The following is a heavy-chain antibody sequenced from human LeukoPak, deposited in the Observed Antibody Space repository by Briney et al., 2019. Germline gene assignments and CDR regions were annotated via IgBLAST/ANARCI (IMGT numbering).Heavy chain of an antibody. CDR3: GRQVGYYLCGSRYHFDY. V-gene: IGHV4-30-4*01. Sequence: SRTLCLTCAVSGVSFSSGNVYWGWIRQPTGKGLEWLVYIYYSGTTYYNPSLKSRASLSVDTSKKQFSLKLSSVAEATTAVYFCGRQVGYYLCGSRYHFDYWGEGSLVTVSS. CDR1: GVSFSSGNVY. J-gene: IGHJ4*02. D-gene: IGHD2-15*01. CDR2: IYYSGTT.